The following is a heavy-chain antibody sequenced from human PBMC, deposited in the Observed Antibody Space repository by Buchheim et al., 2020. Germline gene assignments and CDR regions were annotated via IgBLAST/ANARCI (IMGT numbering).Heavy chain of an antibody. Sequence: QVQLVESGGGVVQPGRSLRLSCAASGFTFSSYAMHWVRQAPGKGLEWVAVISYDGSNKYYADSVKGRFTISRDNSKNTPYLQMNSLRAEDTAVYYCARVAVVAATPGYFDYWGQGTL. D-gene: IGHD2-15*01. CDR2: ISYDGSNK. CDR1: GFTFSSYA. V-gene: IGHV3-30-3*01. J-gene: IGHJ4*02. CDR3: ARVAVVAATPGYFDY.